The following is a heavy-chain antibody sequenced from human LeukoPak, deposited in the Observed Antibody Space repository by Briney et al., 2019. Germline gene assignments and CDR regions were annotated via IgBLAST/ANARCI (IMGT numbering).Heavy chain of an antibody. CDR1: GGSISSGGYS. Sequence: SQTLSLTCAVSGGSISSGGYSWSWIRQPPGKGLEWIGYIYHSGSTYYNPSLKSRVTISVDTSKNQFSLELSSVTAADTALYYCVRHPVWGYDNSGYNRYYFDFWGQGTLVTVSS. D-gene: IGHD3-22*01. J-gene: IGHJ4*02. V-gene: IGHV4-30-2*01. CDR3: VRHPVWGYDNSGYNRYYFDF. CDR2: IYHSGST.